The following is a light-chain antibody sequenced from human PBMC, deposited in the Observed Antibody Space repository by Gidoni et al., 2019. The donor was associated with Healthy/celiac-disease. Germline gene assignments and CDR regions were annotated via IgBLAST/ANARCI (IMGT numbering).Light chain of an antibody. Sequence: DIQMTQSPSSLSASVGDRVTITCLASQSISSYLNWYQQKPGKAPTLLIYAASSLHSGVPSSFSGSGSGTDFTLTISSLQPEYFATYYCQQSYSTPYTFXPXTKLEIK. CDR3: QQSYSTPYT. J-gene: IGKJ2*01. V-gene: IGKV1-39*01. CDR2: AAS. CDR1: QSISSY.